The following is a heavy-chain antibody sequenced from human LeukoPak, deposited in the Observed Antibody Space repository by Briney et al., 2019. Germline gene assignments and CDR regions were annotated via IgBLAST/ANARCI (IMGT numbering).Heavy chain of an antibody. Sequence: GASVKVSCKASGYTFTGYYMHWVRQAPGQGLEWMGGIIPIFGTANYAQKFQGRVTITTDESTSTAYMELSSLRSEDTAVYYCARAGTTGTTGFDYWGRGTLVTVSS. CDR3: ARAGTTGTTGFDY. J-gene: IGHJ4*02. CDR2: IIPIFGTA. D-gene: IGHD1-1*01. CDR1: GYTFTGYY. V-gene: IGHV1-69*05.